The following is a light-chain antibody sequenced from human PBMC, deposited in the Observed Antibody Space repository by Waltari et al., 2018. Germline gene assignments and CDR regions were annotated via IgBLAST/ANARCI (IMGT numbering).Light chain of an antibody. J-gene: IGKJ2*01. V-gene: IGKV1-39*01. Sequence: DIQMTQSPSSLSASVGDKVTITCRASQSITLYVDWYQKKPGKAPKLLIYAASTLQTGGPSRFSGSGSGTEFTVTISSVQSEDFATYYCQQSYKTPYTFGQGTKLEI. CDR1: QSITLY. CDR3: QQSYKTPYT. CDR2: AAS.